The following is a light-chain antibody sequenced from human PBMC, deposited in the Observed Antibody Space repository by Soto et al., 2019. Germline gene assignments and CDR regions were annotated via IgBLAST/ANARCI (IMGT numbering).Light chain of an antibody. V-gene: IGKV1-9*01. CDR3: QQLNIYPLT. CDR2: TAS. Sequence: DIQLTQSPSFLSASVGDRVTITCRASQGISSDLAWYQQKPGKAPNLLIYTASTLQTGVPSRFTGSGSGTDFTLTLSSLQPEDFATYYCQQLNIYPLTFGQGTRLEIK. CDR1: QGISSD. J-gene: IGKJ5*01.